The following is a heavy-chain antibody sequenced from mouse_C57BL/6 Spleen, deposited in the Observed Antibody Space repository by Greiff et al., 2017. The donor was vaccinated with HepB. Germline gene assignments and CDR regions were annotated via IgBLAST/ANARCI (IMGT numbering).Heavy chain of an antibody. CDR2: INPSSGYT. V-gene: IGHV1-4*01. CDR1: GYTFTSYT. D-gene: IGHD1-1*01. J-gene: IGHJ4*01. CDR3: ARSRGVTTVVRNYAMDD. Sequence: VQLQQSGAELARPGASVKMSCKASGYTFTSYTMHWVKQRPGQGLEWIGYINPSSGYTKYNQKFKDKATLTADKSSSTAYMQLSSLTSEDAAVYYSARSRGVTTVVRNYAMDDWGQGTSVTVSS.